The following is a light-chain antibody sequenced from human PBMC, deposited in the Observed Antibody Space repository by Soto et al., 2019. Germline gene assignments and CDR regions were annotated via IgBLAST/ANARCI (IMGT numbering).Light chain of an antibody. Sequence: SYELTQSPSVSVAPGQTARITCGGESIGARSVHWYQQRPGQAPVLVVYDDSDRPSGIPERFSGSNSGNTATLTISSVEAGDGADYVCQVWDSSSGVFGGGTKVTVL. CDR3: QVWDSSSGV. CDR1: SIGARS. V-gene: IGLV3-21*02. CDR2: DDS. J-gene: IGLJ3*02.